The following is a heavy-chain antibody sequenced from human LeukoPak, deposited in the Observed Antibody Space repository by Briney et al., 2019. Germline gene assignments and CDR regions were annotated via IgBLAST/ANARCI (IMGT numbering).Heavy chain of an antibody. CDR3: AKTHYDLLDV. CDR2: MNNGPGAT. Sequence: GGSLRLSCAASGFSFSTSPMSWVRQPPGKGLEWVSAMNNGPGATFYRDSVRGRFTISRDDSKSTLYLQMNSLRAEDTGTYYCAKTHYDLLDVWGQGTTVTLSS. J-gene: IGHJ6*02. V-gene: IGHV3-23*01. CDR1: GFSFSTSP. D-gene: IGHD5-12*01.